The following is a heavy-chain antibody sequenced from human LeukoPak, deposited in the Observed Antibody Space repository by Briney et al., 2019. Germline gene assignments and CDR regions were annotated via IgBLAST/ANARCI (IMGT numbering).Heavy chain of an antibody. J-gene: IGHJ4*02. Sequence: GRSLRLSCAASGFTFSSYAMHWVRQAPGKGLEWVAVISYDGSNKYYADSVKGRFTIPRDNSKNTLYLQMNSLRAGDTAVYYCARGPTRTYYFDYWGQGTLVTVSS. V-gene: IGHV3-30-3*01. CDR2: ISYDGSNK. CDR1: GFTFSSYA. D-gene: IGHD1-1*01. CDR3: ARGPTRTYYFDY.